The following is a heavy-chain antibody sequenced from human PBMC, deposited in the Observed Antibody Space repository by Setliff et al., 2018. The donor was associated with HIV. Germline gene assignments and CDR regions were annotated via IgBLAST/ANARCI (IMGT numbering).Heavy chain of an antibody. V-gene: IGHV4-39*07. CDR1: GVSTSTSSYY. J-gene: IGHJ5*02. D-gene: IGHD3-10*01. CDR3: AREGARHYGSGRYHSWFDP. Sequence: SETLSLTCTVSGVSTSTSSYYWGWIRQPPGKGLEWIGYISYSGSTYYNPSLKSRVTMSVDTSKNQFSLKLSSVTAADTAVYYCAREGARHYGSGRYHSWFDPWGQGTLVTVSS. CDR2: ISYSGST.